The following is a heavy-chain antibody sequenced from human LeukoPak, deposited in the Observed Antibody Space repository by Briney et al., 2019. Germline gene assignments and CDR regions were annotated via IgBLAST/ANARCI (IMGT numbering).Heavy chain of an antibody. D-gene: IGHD5-12*01. J-gene: IGHJ4*02. CDR3: ARGLGHTGYDLYDY. CDR1: GIKFRGYL. CDR2: MKQDGSEK. Sequence: GGSLRLSCAVPGIKFRGYLMASVRQTPGKGLEWVANMKQDGSEKYYVDSVKGRFTISRDNAKNSLYLEMNSLRVEDTAVYYCARGLGHTGYDLYDYWGQGTLVTVSS. V-gene: IGHV3-7*01.